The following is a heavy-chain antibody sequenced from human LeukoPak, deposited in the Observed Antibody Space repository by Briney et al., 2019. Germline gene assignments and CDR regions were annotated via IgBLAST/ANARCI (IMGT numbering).Heavy chain of an antibody. CDR3: ANSISVAGTYAFNI. Sequence: GGSLRLSCAASGFTFSTYWMHWVRQAPGKGLLWVSFINNDGSTTSYADSVRGRFTISRDNAKNTLYLQMNSLRAEDTAVYYCANSISVAGTYAFNIWGQGTMVTVSS. J-gene: IGHJ3*02. CDR2: INNDGSTT. V-gene: IGHV3-74*01. D-gene: IGHD6-19*01. CDR1: GFTFSTYW.